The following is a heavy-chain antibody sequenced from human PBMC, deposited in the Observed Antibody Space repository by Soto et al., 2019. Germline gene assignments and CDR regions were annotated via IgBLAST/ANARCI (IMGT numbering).Heavy chain of an antibody. CDR1: DRIVGLNY. Sequence: GGSLRLSCTASDRIVGLNYMNWVRQAPGKGLEWVSVISTDGTPYYADFVKGRFTVSRDISKNTVFLEMKSLRVEDTAVYYCASSPSSVVSKFYGMDVWGQGTTVTVSS. V-gene: IGHV3-53*01. J-gene: IGHJ6*02. CDR2: ISTDGTP. D-gene: IGHD3-22*01. CDR3: ASSPSSVVSKFYGMDV.